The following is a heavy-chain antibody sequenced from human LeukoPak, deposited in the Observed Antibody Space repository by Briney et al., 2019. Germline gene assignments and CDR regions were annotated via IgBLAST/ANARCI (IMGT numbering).Heavy chain of an antibody. D-gene: IGHD4-17*01. Sequence: ASMKVSCKASGYTFTGYYMHWVRQAPGQGLEWMGWINPNSGGTNYAQKFQGWVTMTRDTSISTAYMELSRLRSDDTAVYYCARNGGTDYGDYDLDYWGQGTLVTVSS. V-gene: IGHV1-2*04. CDR2: INPNSGGT. J-gene: IGHJ4*02. CDR1: GYTFTGYY. CDR3: ARNGGTDYGDYDLDY.